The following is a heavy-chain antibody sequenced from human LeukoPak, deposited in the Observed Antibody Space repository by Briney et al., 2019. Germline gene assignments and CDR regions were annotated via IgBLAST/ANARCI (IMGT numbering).Heavy chain of an antibody. CDR1: GFTFSSYS. J-gene: IGHJ6*02. Sequence: GGSLRLSCAASGFTFSSYSMNWVRQAPGKGLEWVSYISSSSSTIYYADSVKGRFTISRDNAKNPLYLQMNSLRDEDTAVYYCGGAVAGTDYYYGMDVWGQGTTVTVSS. D-gene: IGHD6-19*01. V-gene: IGHV3-48*02. CDR2: ISSSSSTI. CDR3: GGAVAGTDYYYGMDV.